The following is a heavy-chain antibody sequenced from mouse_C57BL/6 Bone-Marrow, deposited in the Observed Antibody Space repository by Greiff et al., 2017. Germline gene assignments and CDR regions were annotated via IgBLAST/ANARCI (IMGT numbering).Heavy chain of an antibody. V-gene: IGHV1-54*01. D-gene: IGHD1-1*01. CDR3: ARGGTTGV. CDR1: GYAFTNYL. CDR2: INPGSGGT. Sequence: VQLQQSGAELVRPGTSVKVSCKASGYAFTNYLIGWVKQRPGQGLEWIGVINPGSGGTNYNEKFKGKATLTADKSSSTAYMQLSSLTSEDSAVYFSARGGTTGVRGQGTLGTVDA. J-gene: IGHJ3*01.